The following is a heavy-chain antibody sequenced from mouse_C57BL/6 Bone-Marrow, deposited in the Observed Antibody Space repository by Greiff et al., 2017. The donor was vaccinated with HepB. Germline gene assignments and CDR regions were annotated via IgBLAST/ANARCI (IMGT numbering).Heavy chain of an antibody. Sequence: EVQWVESGGGLVQPGGSLKLSCAASGFTFSDYGMAWVRQAPRKGPEWVAFISNLAYSIYYADTVTGRFTISRENAKNTLYLEMSSLRSEDTAMYYCARVGGFAWFAYWGQGTLVTVSA. CDR2: ISNLAYSI. D-gene: IGHD3-1*01. J-gene: IGHJ3*01. V-gene: IGHV5-15*01. CDR1: GFTFSDYG. CDR3: ARVGGFAWFAY.